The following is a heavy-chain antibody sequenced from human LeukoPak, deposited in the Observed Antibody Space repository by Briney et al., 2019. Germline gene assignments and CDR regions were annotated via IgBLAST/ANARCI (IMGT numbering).Heavy chain of an antibody. CDR3: APGCSGGSCLVS. J-gene: IGHJ5*02. CDR1: GFTISGYW. Sequence: GRSLRLSCAASGFTISGYWMHWVRQAPGKGLVWVSRLNPDATRTTYADSVKGRFTISRDNAKNTVYLQMNSLRAEDTAVYYCAPGCSGGSCLVSWGQGTLVTVSP. V-gene: IGHV3-74*01. CDR2: LNPDATRT. D-gene: IGHD2-15*01.